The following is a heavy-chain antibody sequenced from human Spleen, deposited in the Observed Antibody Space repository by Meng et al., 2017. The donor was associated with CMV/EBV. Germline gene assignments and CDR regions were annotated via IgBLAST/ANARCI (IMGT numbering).Heavy chain of an antibody. CDR1: GASIKNYN. J-gene: IGHJ4*02. Sequence: HVQKWGAGLLKPSATLSLTGIVSGASIKNYNWNWVRQPAGQGLEWIGLIQVIGHTVYNPSLKSQVTVSLDASKSQFSLTLNSVTAADTATYYCAGSRPGGGACDYWGQGILVTVSS. V-gene: IGHV4-59*10. CDR3: AGSRPGGGACDY. CDR2: IQVIGHT. D-gene: IGHD3-16*01.